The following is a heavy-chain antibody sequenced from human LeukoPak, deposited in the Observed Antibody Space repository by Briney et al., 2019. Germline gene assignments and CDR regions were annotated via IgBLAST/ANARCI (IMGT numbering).Heavy chain of an antibody. D-gene: IGHD5-18*01. CDR2: IIPVLGIA. V-gene: IGHV1-69*04. Sequence: GASVKVSCKASGGTFSSYAISWVRQAPGQGLGWMGRIIPVLGIANYAQKFQGRVTITADKSTGTAYMELSSLRSEDTAVYYCASVDTAMVTIIWGQGTLVTVSS. CDR3: ASVDTAMVTII. CDR1: GGTFSSYA. J-gene: IGHJ4*02.